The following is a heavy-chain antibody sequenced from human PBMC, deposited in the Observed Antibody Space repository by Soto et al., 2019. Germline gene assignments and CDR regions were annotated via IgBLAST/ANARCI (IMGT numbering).Heavy chain of an antibody. CDR2: ILYSGSA. CDR3: AGRTSLTSVEIFSGGLSGYNWVDP. D-gene: IGHD3-3*01. J-gene: IGHJ5*01. CDR1: GGSISNPIYY. Sequence: PSETLSLTCSVSGGSISNPIYYWAWIRQPPGKGLERIGSILYSGSAYYNHSLKNRVTMSVDTSQKQFSLKLSSVTAADTAVYYCAGRTSLTSVEIFSGGLSGYNWVDPWGRGTLVTVSS. V-gene: IGHV4-39*01.